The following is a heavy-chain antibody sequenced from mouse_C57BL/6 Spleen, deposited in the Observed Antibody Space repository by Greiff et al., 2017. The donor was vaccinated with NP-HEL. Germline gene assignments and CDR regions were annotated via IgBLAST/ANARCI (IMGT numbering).Heavy chain of an antibody. Sequence: VQLQQPGAELVKPGASVKLSCKASGYTFTSYWMHWVKQRPGQGLEWIGMIHPNSGSTNYNEKFKSKATLTVDKSSSTAYMQLSSLTSEDSAVYYCARGIYDYEGFDYYAMDYWGQGTSVTVSS. CDR3: ARGIYDYEGFDYYAMDY. J-gene: IGHJ4*01. D-gene: IGHD2-4*01. CDR1: GYTFTSYW. CDR2: IHPNSGST. V-gene: IGHV1-64*01.